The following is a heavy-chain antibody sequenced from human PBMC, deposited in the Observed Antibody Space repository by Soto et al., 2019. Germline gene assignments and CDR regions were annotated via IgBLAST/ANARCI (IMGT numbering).Heavy chain of an antibody. CDR1: GGTFSRSC. CDR2: IVPSVDTT. Sequence: QVQLVQSGPEVKKPGDSVKVSCNASGGTFSRSCFHCVRQAPGQGLEWMGMIVPSVDTTNYAQKFQARVTISADQFTSTVYMDLRSLRSEATDVYDCATCTQPTATADPYAVDVWGQGTRVIVSS. V-gene: IGHV1-69*18. CDR3: ATCTQPTATADPYAVDV. J-gene: IGHJ6*02. D-gene: IGHD5-18*01.